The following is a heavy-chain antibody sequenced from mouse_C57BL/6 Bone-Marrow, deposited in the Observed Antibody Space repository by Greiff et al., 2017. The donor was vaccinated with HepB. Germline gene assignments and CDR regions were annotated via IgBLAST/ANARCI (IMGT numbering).Heavy chain of an antibody. Sequence: EVQLVESGGGLVQPKGSLKLSCAASGFSFNTYAMNWVRQAPGKGLEWVARIRSKSNNYATYYADSVKDRFTISRDDSESMLYLQMNNLKTEDTAMYYCVGYGSSYGYFDVWGTGTTVTVSS. CDR3: VGYGSSYGYFDV. CDR1: GFSFNTYA. D-gene: IGHD1-1*01. J-gene: IGHJ1*03. V-gene: IGHV10-1*01. CDR2: IRSKSNNYAT.